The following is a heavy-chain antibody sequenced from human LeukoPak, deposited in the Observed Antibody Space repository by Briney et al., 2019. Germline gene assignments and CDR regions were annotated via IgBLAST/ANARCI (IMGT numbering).Heavy chain of an antibody. CDR1: GYTFTSYG. V-gene: IGHV1-18*01. Sequence: ASVRVSCKASGYTFTSYGISWVRQAPGQGLEWMGWISAYNGNTNYAQKLQGRVTMTTDTSTSTAYMELRSLRSDDTAVYYCARDIGRYDSSGYSFDYRGQGTLVTISS. CDR2: ISAYNGNT. CDR3: ARDIGRYDSSGYSFDY. J-gene: IGHJ4*02. D-gene: IGHD3-22*01.